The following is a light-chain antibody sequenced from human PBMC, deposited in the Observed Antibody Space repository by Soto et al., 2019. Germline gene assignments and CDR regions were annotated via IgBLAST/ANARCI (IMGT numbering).Light chain of an antibody. Sequence: EMVMTQSPATLSVSPGDRATLSCRASETLDNTLAWYQQRPGQAPTLLIYSVSTRATGVPTRFSGSGSGTDFTLTITSLQSEDFPMYYCPQYKEVPFTFGQWTTLE. CDR3: PQYKEVPFT. J-gene: IGKJ2*01. V-gene: IGKV3-15*01. CDR2: SVS. CDR1: ETLDNT.